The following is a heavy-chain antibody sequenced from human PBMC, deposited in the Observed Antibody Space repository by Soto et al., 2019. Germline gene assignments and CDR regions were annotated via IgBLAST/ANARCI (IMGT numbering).Heavy chain of an antibody. CDR3: ARRGVATYYYYYMDV. J-gene: IGHJ6*03. CDR2: IYYSGST. Sequence: PSETLSLTCTVSGGSISRYYWSWIRQPPGKGLEWIGYIYYSGSTNCNPSLKSRVTISVDTSKNQFSLKLSSVTAADTAVYYCARRGVATYYYYYMDVWGKGTTVTVS. D-gene: IGHD5-12*01. V-gene: IGHV4-59*08. CDR1: GGSISRYY.